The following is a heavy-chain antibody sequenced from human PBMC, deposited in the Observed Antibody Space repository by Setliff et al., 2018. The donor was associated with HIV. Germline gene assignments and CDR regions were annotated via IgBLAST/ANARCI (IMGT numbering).Heavy chain of an antibody. CDR2: IHPSSGGT. V-gene: IGHV1-2*02. CDR3: AREASIHALDPLGVGARSPGSYYMDV. J-gene: IGHJ6*03. Sequence: ASVKVSCKASGYTFTDYYMHWVRQAPGQGLEWMGWIHPSSGGTNYAQKFQGRVTMTRDTSISTAYMELRRLRSDDTAVYYCAREASIHALDPLGVGARSPGSYYMDVWGKGTTVTVSS. D-gene: IGHD1-26*01. CDR1: GYTFTDYY.